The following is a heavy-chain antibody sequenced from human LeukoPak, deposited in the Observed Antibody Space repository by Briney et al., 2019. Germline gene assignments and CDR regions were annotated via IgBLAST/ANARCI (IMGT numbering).Heavy chain of an antibody. D-gene: IGHD2-15*01. CDR1: GAFISTSY. CDR3: ARVGCSGGSCYPDY. Sequence: SETLSLTCTVSGAFISTSYWYWIRQPPGQGLEWIGYIHYCGDINYNPSLTSRVTISAYTSKNQLSLKLSSVTAADTAVYYCARVGCSGGSCYPDYWGQGTLVTVSS. J-gene: IGHJ4*02. V-gene: IGHV4-59*01. CDR2: IHYCGDI.